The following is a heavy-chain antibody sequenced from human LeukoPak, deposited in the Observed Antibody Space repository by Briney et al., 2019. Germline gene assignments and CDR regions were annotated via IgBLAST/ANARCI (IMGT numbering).Heavy chain of an antibody. Sequence: SETLSLTCTVSGYSISSGYYWGWIRQPPGKGLEWIGSIYHSGSTYYNPSLKSRVTISVDTSKNQFSLKLSSVTAADTAVYYCARDLPVGYWGQGTLDTVSS. V-gene: IGHV4-38-2*02. CDR3: ARDLPVGY. CDR1: GYSISSGYY. CDR2: IYHSGST. J-gene: IGHJ4*02.